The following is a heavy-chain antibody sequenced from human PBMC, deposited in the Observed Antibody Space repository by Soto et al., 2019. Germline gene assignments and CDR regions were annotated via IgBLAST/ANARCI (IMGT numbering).Heavy chain of an antibody. CDR2: ITGSGGST. CDR1: GFTFVGHA. J-gene: IGHJ4*02. Sequence: GGSQRLPYAASGFTFVGHAVSRVRQAPGKGLEWVTAITGSGGSTHYADSVKGRFTVSRDNSKNTVYLQISSLRAEDTAVDYCAKDSSIAALDYWGQGALVTVSS. D-gene: IGHD6-6*01. CDR3: AKDSSIAALDY. V-gene: IGHV3-23*01.